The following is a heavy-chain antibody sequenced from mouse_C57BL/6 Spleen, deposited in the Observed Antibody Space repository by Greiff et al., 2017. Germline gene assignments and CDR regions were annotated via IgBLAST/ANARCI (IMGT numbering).Heavy chain of an antibody. Sequence: QVQLQQSGAELVRPGASVKLSCKASGYTFTDYYINWVKHRPGQGLEWIARIYPGSGNTYYNEKFKGKATLTAEKSSSTAYMQLSSLTSEDSAVYFCARIGQLLRYFDYWGQGTTLTVSS. V-gene: IGHV1-76*01. CDR2: IYPGSGNT. D-gene: IGHD1-1*01. CDR1: GYTFTDYY. J-gene: IGHJ2*01. CDR3: ARIGQLLRYFDY.